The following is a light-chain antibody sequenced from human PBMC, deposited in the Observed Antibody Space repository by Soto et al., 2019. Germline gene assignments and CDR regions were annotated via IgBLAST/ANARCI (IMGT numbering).Light chain of an antibody. CDR3: QQTYSAPPT. Sequence: DIQMTQSPSSLSASVGDRVTITCRARQIISTYLNWYQQRAGLAPRLLIYAASSLQSGVPPRFSGSGSGTDFTLTISSLQPEDFATYFCQQTYSAPPTFGQGTKVEIK. V-gene: IGKV1-39*01. J-gene: IGKJ1*01. CDR2: AAS. CDR1: QIISTY.